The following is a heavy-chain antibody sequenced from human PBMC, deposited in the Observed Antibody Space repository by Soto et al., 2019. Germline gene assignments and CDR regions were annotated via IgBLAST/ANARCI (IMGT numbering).Heavy chain of an antibody. CDR1: GFTFSSYD. CDR2: IGTAGDT. CDR3: ARTLGDHKSSRSYYYYYYGMDV. V-gene: IGHV3-13*01. Sequence: GGSLRLSCAASGFTFSSYDMHWVRQATGKGLEWVSAIGTAGDTYYPGSVKGRFTISRENAKNSLYLQMNSLRAEDTAVYYCARTLGDHKSSRSYYYYYYGMDVWGQGTTVTVSS. D-gene: IGHD3-16*01. J-gene: IGHJ6*02.